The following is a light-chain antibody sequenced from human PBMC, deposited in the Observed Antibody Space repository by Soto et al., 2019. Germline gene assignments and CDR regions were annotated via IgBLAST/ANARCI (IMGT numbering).Light chain of an antibody. CDR1: QIVSSTY. CDR2: GAS. J-gene: IGKJ4*01. Sequence: EIVLTQSPGTLSLSPGERATLSCRASQIVSSTYLAWFQQKPGQAPRLLIYGASTRATGIPDRFSGSGSGTDFTLTISGLEPEDFAVYYCQQYNSWPLTFGGGTKVDIK. CDR3: QQYNSWPLT. V-gene: IGKV3-20*01.